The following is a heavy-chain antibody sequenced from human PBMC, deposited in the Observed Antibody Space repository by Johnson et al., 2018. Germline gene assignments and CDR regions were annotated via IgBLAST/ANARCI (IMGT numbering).Heavy chain of an antibody. CDR2: ISYDGSNK. Sequence: VQLVESGGGVVQPGRSLRLSCAASGFTFSSYGMHWVRQAPGKGLEWVAVISYDGSNKYYADPVKGRVTNSRDNSKNTLYLQMNSLRAEETAVYYCAKEGGMEWEYYGPCQYGGPGTLVTVSS. CDR3: AKEGGMEWEYYGPCQY. D-gene: IGHD1-26*01. J-gene: IGHJ1*01. CDR1: GFTFSSYG. V-gene: IGHV3-30*18.